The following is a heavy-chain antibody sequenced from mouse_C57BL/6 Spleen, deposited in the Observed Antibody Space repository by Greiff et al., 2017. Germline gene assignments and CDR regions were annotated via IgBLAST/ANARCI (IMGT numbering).Heavy chain of an antibody. V-gene: IGHV1-52*01. D-gene: IGHD2-1*01. CDR2: IDPSDSET. CDR1: GYTFTSYW. Sequence: QVQLQQPGAELVRPGSSVKLSCKASGYTFTSYWMHWVKQRPIQGLEWIGNIDPSDSETHYNQKFKDKATLTVDKSSSTAYMQLSSLTSEDSAVYDCARYVNYPYWYFDVWGTGTTVTVSS. J-gene: IGHJ1*03. CDR3: ARYVNYPYWYFDV.